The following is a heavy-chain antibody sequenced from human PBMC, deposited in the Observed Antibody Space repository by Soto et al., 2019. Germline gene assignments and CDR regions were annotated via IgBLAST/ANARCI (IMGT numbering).Heavy chain of an antibody. D-gene: IGHD2-2*01. CDR1: GFTFSSYS. CDR2: ISSSSSYI. CDR3: AKVGVVPAAAFDY. J-gene: IGHJ4*02. Sequence: VGSLRLSCAASGFTFSSYSMNWVRQAPGKGLEWVSSISSSSSYIYYADSVKGRFTISRDNAKNSLYLQMNSLRAEDTAVYYCAKVGVVPAAAFDYWGQGTLVTVS. V-gene: IGHV3-21*04.